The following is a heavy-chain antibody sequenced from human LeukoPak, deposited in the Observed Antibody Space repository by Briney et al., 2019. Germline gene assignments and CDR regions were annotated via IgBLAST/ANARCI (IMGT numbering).Heavy chain of an antibody. J-gene: IGHJ5*02. CDR2: INPTGGST. CDR1: GYTFPSYF. Sequence: ASVKVSCKASGYTFPSYFMHWVRQAPGQGLEWMGIINPTGGSTTYAQKFQGRVTMTRDTSTSTVYMELSSLRSEDTAVYYCARDLGVYSSSSTSPGTGFDPWGQGTLITVSS. CDR3: ARDLGVYSSSSTSPGTGFDP. D-gene: IGHD6-6*01. V-gene: IGHV1-46*01.